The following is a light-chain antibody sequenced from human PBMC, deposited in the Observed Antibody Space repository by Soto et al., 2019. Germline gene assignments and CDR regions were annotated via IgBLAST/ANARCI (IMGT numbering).Light chain of an antibody. CDR3: QQYNSYSPT. CDR2: KAS. J-gene: IGKJ1*01. V-gene: IGKV1-5*03. CDR1: QSISTW. Sequence: DIQMTQSPSTLSASVGDRVTITCRASQSISTWLAWYQQEPGKAPKLLIHKASSLQSGVPSRFSGSVSGTDFTLTISSLHPDDFAIYYCQQYNSYSPTFGQGIRVESK.